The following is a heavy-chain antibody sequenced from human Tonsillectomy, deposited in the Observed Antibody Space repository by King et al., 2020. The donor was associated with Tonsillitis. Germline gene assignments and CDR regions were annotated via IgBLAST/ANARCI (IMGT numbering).Heavy chain of an antibody. J-gene: IGHJ4*02. D-gene: IGHD3-16*01. CDR1: GGSISSYY. Sequence: HVPLQESGPGLVKPSETLSLTCTVSGGSISSYYWSWLRQPPGKGLEWIGYIYYSGSTNYNPSLKSRVTISVDTSKNQFSLKLSSVTAADTAVYYCARSGGLWGQGTLVTVSS. V-gene: IGHV4-59*01. CDR2: IYYSGST. CDR3: ARSGGL.